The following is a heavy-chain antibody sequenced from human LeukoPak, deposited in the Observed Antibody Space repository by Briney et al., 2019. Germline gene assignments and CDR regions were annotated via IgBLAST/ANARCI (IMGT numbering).Heavy chain of an antibody. Sequence: PGGSLRLSCAASGFTFSSYGMHWVRQAPGKGLEWVAVISYDGSNKYYADSVKGRFTISRDNSKNTLYLQMNSLRAEDTAVYYCARDLRSPGYWGQGTLVTVSS. CDR1: GFTFSSYG. CDR2: ISYDGSNK. CDR3: ARDLRSPGY. V-gene: IGHV3-30*03. J-gene: IGHJ4*02.